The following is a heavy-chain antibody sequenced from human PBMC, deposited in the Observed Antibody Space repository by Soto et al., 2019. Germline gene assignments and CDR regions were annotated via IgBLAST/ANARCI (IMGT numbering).Heavy chain of an antibody. J-gene: IGHJ4*02. CDR2: INPSGGST. Sequence: ASVKVSCKASGYTFTTYYMYWVRQAPGQGLEWMGIINPSGGSTSFAQKFQGRVTMTRDTSASTVYMELISLTSEDTAVYYCARDVGMASRPYLDYWGQGTLVTVSS. CDR3: ARDVGMASRPYLDY. CDR1: GYTFTTYY. V-gene: IGHV1-46*01. D-gene: IGHD6-6*01.